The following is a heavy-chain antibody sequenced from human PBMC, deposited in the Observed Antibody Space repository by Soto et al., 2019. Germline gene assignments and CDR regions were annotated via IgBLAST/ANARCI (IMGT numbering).Heavy chain of an antibody. Sequence: SETLSLTCAVYGGSVSGYYWSWIRQPPGKGLEWIGEINHSGSTNYNPSLKSRVTISVDTSKNHFSLKLSSVSAADTAVYYCARDSTYRGAFDIWGQGTMVTVSS. CDR2: INHSGST. V-gene: IGHV4-34*01. CDR1: GGSVSGYY. D-gene: IGHD3-16*02. J-gene: IGHJ3*02. CDR3: ARDSTYRGAFDI.